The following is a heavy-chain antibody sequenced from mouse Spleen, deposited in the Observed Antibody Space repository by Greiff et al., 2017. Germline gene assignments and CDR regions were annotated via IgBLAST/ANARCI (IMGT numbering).Heavy chain of an antibody. CDR2: IYPGSGST. CDR1: GYTFTSYW. V-gene: IGHV1-55*01. D-gene: IGHD1-1*01. Sequence: QVQLKQPGAELVKPGASVTMSCKASGYTFTSYWITWVNQRPGQGLEWIGDIYPGSGSTNYNEKFKSKATLTVDTSSSTAYMQLSSLTSEDSAVYYCARGYGGYFDVWGTGTTVTVSS. J-gene: IGHJ1*03. CDR3: ARGYGGYFDV.